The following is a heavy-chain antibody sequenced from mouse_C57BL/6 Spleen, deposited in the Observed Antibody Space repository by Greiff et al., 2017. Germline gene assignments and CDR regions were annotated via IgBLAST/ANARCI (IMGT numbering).Heavy chain of an antibody. V-gene: IGHV1-59*01. CDR1: GYTFTSYW. Sequence: VQLQQPGAELVRPGTSVKLSCKASGYTFTSYWMHWVKQRPGQGLEWIGVIDPSDSYTNYNQKFKGKATLTVDTSSSTAYMQLSSLTSEDSAVYYCARGGITTVVATKDYWGQGTTLTVSS. CDR2: IDPSDSYT. CDR3: ARGGITTVVATKDY. D-gene: IGHD1-1*01. J-gene: IGHJ2*01.